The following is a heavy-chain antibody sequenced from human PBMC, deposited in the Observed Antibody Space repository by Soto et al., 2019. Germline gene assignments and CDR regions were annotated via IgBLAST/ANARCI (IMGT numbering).Heavy chain of an antibody. J-gene: IGHJ4*02. V-gene: IGHV1-69*01. Sequence: QVQLVQSGAEVKKPGSSVKVSCKASGGTFSSYAISWVRQAPGQGLEWMGGIIPIFGTANYAQKFQGRVTITADEATSTGYMELSSLRSEDTDVYYCARGWISVYCSGGSCYSRFDYWGQGTLVTVSS. D-gene: IGHD2-15*01. CDR2: IIPIFGTA. CDR1: GGTFSSYA. CDR3: ARGWISVYCSGGSCYSRFDY.